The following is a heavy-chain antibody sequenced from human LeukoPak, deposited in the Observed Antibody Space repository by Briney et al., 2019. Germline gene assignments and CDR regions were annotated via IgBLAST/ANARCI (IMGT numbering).Heavy chain of an antibody. D-gene: IGHD4-17*01. V-gene: IGHV1-18*01. CDR3: ARLREHGDFDYYYYTDV. J-gene: IGHJ6*03. Sequence: ASVKVSCMASGYTFTSYGISWVRQAPGQALEWIGWISAYNGNTNYAQKLQGRVTMTTDTSTSTAYMELRSLRSDDTAVYYCARLREHGDFDYYYYTDVWGKGTTVTISS. CDR2: ISAYNGNT. CDR1: GYTFTSYG.